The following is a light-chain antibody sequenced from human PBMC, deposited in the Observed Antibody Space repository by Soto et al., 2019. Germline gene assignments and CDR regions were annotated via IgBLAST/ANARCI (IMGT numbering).Light chain of an antibody. CDR2: EVS. J-gene: IGLJ3*02. CDR1: SSDVGGYNY. Sequence: QSALTQPTSVSGSTGKSITISCTGTSSDVGGYNYVSWYQQHPGKAPKLMIYEVSNRPSGVSNRFSGSKSGNTASLTISGLQAEDEADYYCISSTTSNARVFGGGTKLTV. CDR3: ISSTTSNARV. V-gene: IGLV2-14*01.